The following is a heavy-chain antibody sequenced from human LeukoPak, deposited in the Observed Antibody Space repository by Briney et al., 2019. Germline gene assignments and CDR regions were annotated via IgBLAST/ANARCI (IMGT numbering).Heavy chain of an antibody. V-gene: IGHV3-7*01. Sequence: GGSLRLSCAASGFTFTTYWMSWLRLAPGKGLEWVANIMQDGSEKYYVDSVRGRFTISRDNAKNSLYLQMNSLRAEDTAVYYCAKAVETTIVYFHHWGQGTLVTVSS. D-gene: IGHD3-22*01. CDR1: GFTFTTYW. CDR3: AKAVETTIVYFHH. CDR2: IMQDGSEK. J-gene: IGHJ1*01.